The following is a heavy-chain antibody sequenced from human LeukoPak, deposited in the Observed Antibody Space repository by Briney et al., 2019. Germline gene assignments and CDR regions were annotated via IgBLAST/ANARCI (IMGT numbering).Heavy chain of an antibody. D-gene: IGHD3-22*01. V-gene: IGHV3-48*04. Sequence: GGSLRLSCAASGFTFSSYSMNWVRQAPGKGLEWVSYISSSSSTIYYADSVKGRFTISRDNAKNSLYLQMNSLRAEDTAVYYCARDWGYYDSSGPYWGQGTLVTVSS. CDR3: ARDWGYYDSSGPY. J-gene: IGHJ4*02. CDR2: ISSSSSTI. CDR1: GFTFSSYS.